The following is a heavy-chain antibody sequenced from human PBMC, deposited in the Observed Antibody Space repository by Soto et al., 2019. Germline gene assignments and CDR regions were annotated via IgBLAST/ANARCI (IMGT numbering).Heavy chain of an antibody. CDR2: INPNSGGT. J-gene: IGHJ6*02. CDR3: ARGGYSSGLGYYYGMDV. Sequence: ASVKVSCKASGYTFTGYYMHWVRQAPGQGLEWMGWINPNSGGTNYAQKFQGRVTMTRDTSISTAYMELSRLRSDDTAVYYCARGGYSSGLGYYYGMDVWGQGTTVTVSS. CDR1: GYTFTGYY. D-gene: IGHD6-13*01. V-gene: IGHV1-2*02.